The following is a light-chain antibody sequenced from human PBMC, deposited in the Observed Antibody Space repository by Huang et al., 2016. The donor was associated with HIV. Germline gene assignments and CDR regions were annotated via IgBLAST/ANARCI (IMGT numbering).Light chain of an antibody. V-gene: IGKV1-33*01. J-gene: IGKJ2*01. CDR2: DAS. Sequence: DIQMTQSPSSLSASVGDRVTITCQASQDISNYLNWYQQKPGKAPKLLIYDASNLETEVPLRFSGSGSGTNFTFTISSLQSEDIATYYCQQYDNLYTFGQGTKLEI. CDR1: QDISNY. CDR3: QQYDNLYT.